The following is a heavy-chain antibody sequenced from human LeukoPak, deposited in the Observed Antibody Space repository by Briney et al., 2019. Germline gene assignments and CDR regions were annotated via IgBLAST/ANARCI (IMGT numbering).Heavy chain of an antibody. J-gene: IGHJ4*02. CDR3: TSGPPNYHFDY. D-gene: IGHD4/OR15-4a*01. V-gene: IGHV3-33*01. CDR1: GFTFSSYG. Sequence: GGSLRLSCAASGFTFSSYGMHWVRQAPGKGLEWVAVIWYDGSNKYYADSVKGRFTISRDNSKNTAYLQMNSLKTEDTAVYYCTSGPPNYHFDYWGQGTLVTVSS. CDR2: IWYDGSNK.